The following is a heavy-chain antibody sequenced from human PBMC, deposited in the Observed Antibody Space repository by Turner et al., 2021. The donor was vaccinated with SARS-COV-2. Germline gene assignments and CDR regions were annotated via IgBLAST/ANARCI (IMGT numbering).Heavy chain of an antibody. D-gene: IGHD1-26*01. CDR1: GFTFSSYA. V-gene: IGHV3-30-3*01. Sequence: QVQLVESGGGVVQPGRSLRLSCAASGFTFSSYAMHWVRQAPGKGLEWVAVISYDGSNKYYADSVRGRFTISRDNSKNTLYLQMNSLRAEDTAVYYCARDRSGGYSFSFDYWGQGTLVTVSS. CDR3: ARDRSGGYSFSFDY. CDR2: ISYDGSNK. J-gene: IGHJ4*02.